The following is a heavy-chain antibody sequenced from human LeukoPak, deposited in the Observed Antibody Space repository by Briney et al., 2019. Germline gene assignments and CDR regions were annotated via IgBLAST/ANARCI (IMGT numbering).Heavy chain of an antibody. V-gene: IGHV3-21*01. CDR2: ISSSSSYI. CDR1: GFTFSSYS. CDR3: ARGGYSGYDLSPNYYGMDV. J-gene: IGHJ6*02. Sequence: GGSLRLSCAASGFTFSSYSMSWVRQAPGKGLEWVSSISSSSSYIYYADSVKGRFTISRDNAKNSLYLQMNSLRAEDTAVYYCARGGYSGYDLSPNYYGMDVWGQGTTVTVSS. D-gene: IGHD5-12*01.